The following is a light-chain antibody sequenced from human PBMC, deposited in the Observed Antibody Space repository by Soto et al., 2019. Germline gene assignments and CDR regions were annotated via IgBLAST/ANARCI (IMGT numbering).Light chain of an antibody. CDR2: DAS. CDR3: QQSDSLPIT. J-gene: IGKJ5*01. Sequence: DIQMTQSPSSLSASVGDRVTITCRASQDISNYLNWYQQRPGQAPKLLIYDASNLERGVPSRFSGTRSGTHFTFAITSLPPEDVATYYCQQSDSLPITFGQGTRLEI. V-gene: IGKV1-33*01. CDR1: QDISNY.